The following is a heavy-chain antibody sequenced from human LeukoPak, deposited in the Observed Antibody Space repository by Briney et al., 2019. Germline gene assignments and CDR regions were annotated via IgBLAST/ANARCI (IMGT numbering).Heavy chain of an antibody. Sequence: GESLKISCQGSEYSFATYWIAWLRQMPGKGLEWMGIIYPRDSDTRYSPSFQGQVTISADKSIKTAYLQWSSLKASDTAMYYCARPLQGIVGATGFDYWGQGTLVIVSS. D-gene: IGHD1-26*01. CDR3: ARPLQGIVGATGFDY. V-gene: IGHV5-51*01. CDR2: IYPRDSDT. J-gene: IGHJ4*02. CDR1: EYSFATYW.